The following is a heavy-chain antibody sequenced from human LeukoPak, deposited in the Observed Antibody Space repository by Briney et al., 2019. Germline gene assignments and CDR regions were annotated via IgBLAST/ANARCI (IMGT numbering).Heavy chain of an antibody. Sequence: GESLKISCKGSGYSFTSYWIGWVRQMPGEGLEWMGIIYPGDSDTRYSPSFQGQVTISADKSISTAYLQWSSLKASDTAMYYCATQKWQLVRYYYYYYMDVWGKGTTVTVSS. V-gene: IGHV5-51*01. CDR2: IYPGDSDT. CDR3: ATQKWQLVRYYYYYYMDV. D-gene: IGHD6-13*01. J-gene: IGHJ6*03. CDR1: GYSFTSYW.